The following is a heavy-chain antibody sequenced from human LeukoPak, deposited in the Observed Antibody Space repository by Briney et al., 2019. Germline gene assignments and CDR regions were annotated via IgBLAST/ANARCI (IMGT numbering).Heavy chain of an antibody. CDR3: ARSYDILTGYYWRFDY. CDR1: GGSISSYY. J-gene: IGHJ4*02. Sequence: PSETLSLTCTVSGGSISSYYWSWIRQPPGKGLEWIGYIYYSGSTNYNPSLKSRVTISVDTSKNQFSLKLGSVTAADTAVYYCARSYDILTGYYWRFDYWGQGTLVTVSS. V-gene: IGHV4-59*01. CDR2: IYYSGST. D-gene: IGHD3-9*01.